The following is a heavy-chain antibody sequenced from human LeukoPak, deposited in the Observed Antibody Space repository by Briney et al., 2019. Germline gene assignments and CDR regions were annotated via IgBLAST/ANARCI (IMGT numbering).Heavy chain of an antibody. J-gene: IGHJ4*02. D-gene: IGHD3-3*01. CDR1: GFTFSSYA. Sequence: GGSLRLSCAASGFTFSSYAMSWVRQAPGKGLECVSAISGRGGSTYYADSVKGRFTISRDNSKNTLYLQMNSLRAEDTAVYYCAKGLSYSKYYDFWSGSGTFDYWGQGTLVTVSS. CDR2: ISGRGGST. CDR3: AKGLSYSKYYDFWSGSGTFDY. V-gene: IGHV3-23*01.